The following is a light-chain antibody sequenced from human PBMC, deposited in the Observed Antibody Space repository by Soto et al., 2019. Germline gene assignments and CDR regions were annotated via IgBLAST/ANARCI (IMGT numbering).Light chain of an antibody. CDR2: KAS. CDR3: QQYNTYVT. CDR1: QSINSW. V-gene: IGKV1-5*03. J-gene: IGKJ4*02. Sequence: DIQMPQSPSTLSASVGDRVTITCRASQSINSWLAWYQQKPGKDPKLLIYKASSLESGVPSRFSGSGSGTEFTLTISSLQSEDFATYYCQQYNTYVTVGGGTKVDIK.